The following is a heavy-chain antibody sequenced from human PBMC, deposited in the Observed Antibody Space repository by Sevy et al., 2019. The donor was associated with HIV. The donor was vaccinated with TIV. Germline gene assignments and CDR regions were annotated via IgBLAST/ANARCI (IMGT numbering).Heavy chain of an antibody. J-gene: IGHJ6*02. V-gene: IGHV3-30*04. D-gene: IGHD3-3*01. CDR1: GFTFSSYA. CDR3: AIQDYYDFWSGYSAALFFYGMDV. CDR2: ISYDGSNK. Sequence: GGSLRLSCAASGFTFSSYAMHWVRQAPGKGLEWVAVISYDGSNKYYADSVKGRFTISRDNSKNTLYLQMNSLRAEDTAVYYCAIQDYYDFWSGYSAALFFYGMDVWGQGTTVTVSS.